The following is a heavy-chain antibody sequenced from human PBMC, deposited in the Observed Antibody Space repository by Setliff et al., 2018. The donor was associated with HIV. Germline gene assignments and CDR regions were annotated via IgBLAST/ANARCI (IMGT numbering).Heavy chain of an antibody. J-gene: IGHJ5*02. CDR3: ARGAGCLGNDCDAYFGP. Sequence: PSETLSLTCTVSGGSITGYYWSWIRQPPGKGLEWIGWIYYSGNTRYNPSLKSRVSMSIDKSKSQFSLKLTSMTAADTAVYYCARGAGCLGNDCDAYFGPWGQGILVTVSS. V-gene: IGHV4-59*12. D-gene: IGHD2-21*01. CDR1: GGSITGYY. CDR2: IYYSGNT.